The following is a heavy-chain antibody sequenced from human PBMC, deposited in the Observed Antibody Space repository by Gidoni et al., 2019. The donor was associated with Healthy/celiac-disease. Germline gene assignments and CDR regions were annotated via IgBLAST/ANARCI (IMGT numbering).Heavy chain of an antibody. CDR3: ARDPGVVVAAMGWYFDL. D-gene: IGHD2-15*01. V-gene: IGHV3-30*03. Sequence: QVQLVESGGGVVQPGRSLRLSCAASGFTFSSYGMHWVRQAPGKGLEWVAVLSYDGSNKYYADSVKGRFTISRDNSKNTLYLQMNSLRAEDTAVYYCARDPGVVVAAMGWYFDLLGRGTLVTVSS. CDR2: LSYDGSNK. J-gene: IGHJ2*01. CDR1: GFTFSSYG.